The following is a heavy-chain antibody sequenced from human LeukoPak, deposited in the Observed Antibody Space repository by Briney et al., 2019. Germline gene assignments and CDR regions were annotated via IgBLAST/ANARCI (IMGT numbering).Heavy chain of an antibody. CDR2: IYYSGST. CDR3: ARGKIRQQLKTNWFDP. D-gene: IGHD6-13*01. J-gene: IGHJ5*02. CDR1: GGSISSSSYY. V-gene: IGHV4-39*01. Sequence: PSETLSLTCTVSGGSISSSSYYWGWIRQPPGKGLEWIGSIYYSGSTYYNPSLKSRVTISVDTSKNQFSLKLSSVTAADTAVYYCARGKIRQQLKTNWFDPWGQGTLVTVSS.